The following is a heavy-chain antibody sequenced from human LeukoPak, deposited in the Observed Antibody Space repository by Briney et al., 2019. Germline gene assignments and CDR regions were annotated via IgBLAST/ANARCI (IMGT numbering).Heavy chain of an antibody. V-gene: IGHV3-23*01. CDR2: ISGSGGST. Sequence: GGSLRLSCAASGFTFSSYAMSWVRQAPGKGLEWVSAISGSGGSTYYADSVRGRFTISRDNSKNTLYLQMNSLRAEDTAVYYCAKDLGWEPDAFDNWGQGTMVTVSS. J-gene: IGHJ3*02. CDR3: AKDLGWEPDAFDN. D-gene: IGHD1-26*01. CDR1: GFTFSSYA.